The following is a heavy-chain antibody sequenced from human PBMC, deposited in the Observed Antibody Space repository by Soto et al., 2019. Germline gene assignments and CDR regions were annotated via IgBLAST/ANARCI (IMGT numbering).Heavy chain of an antibody. CDR1: GGSVTSYY. J-gene: IGHJ6*02. CDR3: ARALYGSGVLDV. V-gene: IGHV4-59*02. CDR2: IYYSGST. D-gene: IGHD3-10*01. Sequence: QVQLQESGPGLVKPSETLSLTCTVSGGSVTSYYWSCIRQPPGKTLEWIGTIYYSGSTNYNPSLRGRVTISVDTSKNQFSLKLGSVTAADTAVYFCARALYGSGVLDVWGQGTTVTVSS.